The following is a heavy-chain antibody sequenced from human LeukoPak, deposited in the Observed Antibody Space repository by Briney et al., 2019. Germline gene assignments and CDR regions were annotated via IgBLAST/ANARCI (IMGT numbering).Heavy chain of an antibody. CDR2: VDPEDGET. D-gene: IGHD3-22*01. CDR3: ARDHGGAVIVVVNWFDP. V-gene: IGHV1-69-2*01. J-gene: IGHJ5*02. CDR1: GYTFTDYY. Sequence: VKVFCKVSGYTFTDYYMLWVQQAPGKGLVWRGVVDPEDGETIYAEKFQGRVTITADTSTGTAYMELSRLRSDDTAVYYCARDHGGAVIVVVNWFDPWGQGTLVTVSS.